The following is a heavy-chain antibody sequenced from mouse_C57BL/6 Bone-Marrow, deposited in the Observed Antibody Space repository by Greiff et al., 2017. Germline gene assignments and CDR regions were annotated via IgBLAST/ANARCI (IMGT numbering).Heavy chain of an antibody. CDR2: IDPSDSYT. Sequence: QVQLQQPGAELVKPGASVKLSCKASGYTFTSYWMQWVKQRPGQGLEWIGEIDPSDSYTNYNQKFKGKATLTVATSSSTAYMQLSSLTSEDSAVYYCARSDYDLVSNYYAMDYWGQGTSVTVSS. CDR3: ARSDYDLVSNYYAMDY. CDR1: GYTFTSYW. V-gene: IGHV1-50*01. D-gene: IGHD2-4*01. J-gene: IGHJ4*01.